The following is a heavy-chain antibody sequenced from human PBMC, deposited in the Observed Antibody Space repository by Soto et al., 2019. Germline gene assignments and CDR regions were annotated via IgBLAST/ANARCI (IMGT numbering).Heavy chain of an antibody. D-gene: IGHD3-22*01. CDR1: GGSISPYY. CDR3: ARASYYSDSFGYFLDS. Sequence: RSLTCTVSGGSISPYYWSWIRQTPGKGLEWIAYIYYSGSTNYNPSLKSRVTISVDTSKNQCSLKLSSVTAADTAVYYCARASYYSDSFGYFLDSWGQGTLGTVSS. V-gene: IGHV4-59*01. J-gene: IGHJ4*02. CDR2: IYYSGST.